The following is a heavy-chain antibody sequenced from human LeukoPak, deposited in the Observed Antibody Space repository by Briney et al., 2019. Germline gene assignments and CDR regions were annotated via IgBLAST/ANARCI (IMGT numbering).Heavy chain of an antibody. V-gene: IGHV3-30*02. J-gene: IGHJ4*02. D-gene: IGHD5-18*01. CDR3: AKERDTAMVTIDY. CDR1: GFTFSSYG. Sequence: GGSLRLSCAASGFTFSSYGMHWVRQAPGEGLEWVAFIRYDGSNKYYADSVKGRFTISRDNSKNTLYLQMNSLRAEDTAVYYCAKERDTAMVTIDYWGQGTLVTVSS. CDR2: IRYDGSNK.